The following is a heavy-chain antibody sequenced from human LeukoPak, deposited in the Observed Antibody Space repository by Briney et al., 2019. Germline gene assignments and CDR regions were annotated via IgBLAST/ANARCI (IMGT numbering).Heavy chain of an antibody. CDR2: IKQDGSEK. CDR3: AKHRFESGGYHSTD. V-gene: IGHV3-7*01. CDR1: GFTVSSSY. D-gene: IGHD3-22*01. Sequence: GGSLRLSCAASGFTVSSSYMTWVRQAPGKGLEWVANIKQDGSEKYYVDSVKGRFTISRDNAKNSLYLQMNSLRAEDTAVYYCAKHRFESGGYHSTDWGQGTLVTVSS. J-gene: IGHJ4*02.